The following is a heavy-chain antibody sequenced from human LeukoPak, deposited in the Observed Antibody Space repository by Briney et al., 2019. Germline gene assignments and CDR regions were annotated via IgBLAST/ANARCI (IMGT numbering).Heavy chain of an antibody. V-gene: IGHV1-18*01. CDR1: VYTFSTYG. CDR3: ARGVGGIDYFAY. CDR2: ISAYNGNT. J-gene: IGHJ4*02. Sequence: ASVKVSCKASVYTFSTYGISWVRQAPGQGREWMGWISAYNGNTNYTQKFQGRVTMTTDTSTSTAYMELRSLRSDDTAVYYCARGVGGIDYFAYWGQETLVTVSS. D-gene: IGHD4-23*01.